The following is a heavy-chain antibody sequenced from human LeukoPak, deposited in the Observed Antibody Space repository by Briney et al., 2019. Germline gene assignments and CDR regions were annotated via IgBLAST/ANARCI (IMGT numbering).Heavy chain of an antibody. J-gene: IGHJ4*02. CDR2: INHSGST. Sequence: SETLSLTCAVYGGSFSGYYWSWIRQPPGKGLEWIGEINHSGSTNYNPSLKSRVTISVDTSKNQFSLKLSSVTAADTAVYYCARRTYYYGSGSYWARFDYWGQGTLVTVSS. CDR3: ARRTYYYGSGSYWARFDY. D-gene: IGHD3-10*01. V-gene: IGHV4-34*01. CDR1: GGSFSGYY.